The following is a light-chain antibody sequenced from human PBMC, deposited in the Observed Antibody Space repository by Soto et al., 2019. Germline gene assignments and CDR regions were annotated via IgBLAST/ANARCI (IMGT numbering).Light chain of an antibody. CDR3: ASHTSSNSYV. CDR1: NSDGGYYNN. Sequence: QSALTQPASVSGSPRQSITISCTGTNSDGGYYNNVPWYQQHQAKAPKLTVFEVSRQPSGVPDRFSGSKSENTAYLTISGLQSEDAADYYCASHTSSNSYVFGSGTKVTVL. CDR2: EVS. V-gene: IGLV2-14*01. J-gene: IGLJ1*01.